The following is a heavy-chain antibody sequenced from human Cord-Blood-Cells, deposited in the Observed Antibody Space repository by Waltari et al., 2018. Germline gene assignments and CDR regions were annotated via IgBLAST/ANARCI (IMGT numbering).Heavy chain of an antibody. CDR3: ARGSSELRDAFDI. V-gene: IGHV3-66*01. D-gene: IGHD1-7*01. CDR1: GFTVSSNY. CDR2: IDSGGNT. J-gene: IGHJ3*02. Sequence: EVQLVESGGGLVQPGGSLRLSCAASGFTVSSNYMSWVRQAPGKGVEWVSIIDSGGNTDYADSVKGRFTISRDNSKNTLYLQMNILRAEDTAVYDCARGSSELRDAFDIWGQGTMVTVSS.